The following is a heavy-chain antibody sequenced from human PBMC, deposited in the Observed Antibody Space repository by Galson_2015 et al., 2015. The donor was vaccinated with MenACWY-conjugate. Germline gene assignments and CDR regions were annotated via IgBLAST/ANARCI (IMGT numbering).Heavy chain of an antibody. D-gene: IGHD6-19*01. V-gene: IGHV3-30*01. CDR2: MSYDGSNQ. J-gene: IGHJ4*02. CDR1: GFTFSSYT. Sequence: SLRLSCAASGFTFSSYTMHWVRQTPGKGLEWVALMSYDGSNQYYADSLKGRLTISRDNSKSTLYLQMDSLRAEDTAVYYCARGLIGYSSGPLDFWGQGAL. CDR3: ARGLIGYSSGPLDF.